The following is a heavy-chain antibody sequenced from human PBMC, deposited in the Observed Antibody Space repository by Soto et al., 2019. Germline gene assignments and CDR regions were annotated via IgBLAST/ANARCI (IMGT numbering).Heavy chain of an antibody. CDR3: ARDFVEPLSYNNRFDP. J-gene: IGHJ5*02. V-gene: IGHV1-2*02. Sequence: PSVKVSCKASGYTFTGYYIHWVRQAPGQGLEWMGWINPNSGGTNYAQKFQGRVTMTRDTSISTAYMELSRLRSDDTAVYYCARDFVEPLSYNNRFDPWGQGTLVTASS. CDR2: INPNSGGT. CDR1: GYTFTGYY. D-gene: IGHD1-26*01.